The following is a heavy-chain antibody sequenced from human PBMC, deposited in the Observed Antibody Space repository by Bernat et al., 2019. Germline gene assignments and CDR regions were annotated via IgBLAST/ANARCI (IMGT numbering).Heavy chain of an antibody. J-gene: IGHJ6*03. Sequence: QVQLVESGGGLVKPGGSLRLSCAVSGFTFSDYYMSWIRQAPGKGLEWVSDISSSGSTIYYADSVKGRFTISRDNAKNSLYLQMNSLRAEDTAVYYCARHSQWLARLNYYMDVWGKGTTVTVSS. CDR1: GFTFSDYY. CDR3: ARHSQWLARLNYYMDV. D-gene: IGHD6-19*01. CDR2: ISSSGSTI. V-gene: IGHV3-11*01.